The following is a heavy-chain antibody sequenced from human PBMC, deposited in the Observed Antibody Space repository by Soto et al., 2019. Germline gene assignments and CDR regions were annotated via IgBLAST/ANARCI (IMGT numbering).Heavy chain of an antibody. J-gene: IGHJ6*02. CDR3: ARSLSMVRGVIIKEPLSMDV. V-gene: IGHV1-69*13. D-gene: IGHD3-10*01. Sequence: SVKVSCKASGGTFSSYAISWVRQAPGQGLEWMGGIIPIFGTANYAQKFQGRVTITADESTSTAYMELSSLRSEDTAVYYCARSLSMVRGVIIKEPLSMDVWGQGTTVTVS. CDR1: GGTFSSYA. CDR2: IIPIFGTA.